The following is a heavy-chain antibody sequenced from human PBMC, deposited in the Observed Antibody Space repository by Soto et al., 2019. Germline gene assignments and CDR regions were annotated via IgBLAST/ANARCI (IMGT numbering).Heavy chain of an antibody. CDR1: GFTFTRYS. Sequence: GGSLRLSCAASGFTFTRYSMNWVRQAPGKGLEWVSSISSTTNYLYYGDSMKGRFTISRDNAKNSLYLEMNSLRAEDTAVYYCARESEDLTSNFDYWGQGTLVTVSS. V-gene: IGHV3-21*06. CDR3: ARESEDLTSNFDY. J-gene: IGHJ4*02. CDR2: ISSTTNYL.